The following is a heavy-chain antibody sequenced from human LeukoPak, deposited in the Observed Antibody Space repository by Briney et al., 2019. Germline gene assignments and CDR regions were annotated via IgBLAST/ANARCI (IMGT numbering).Heavy chain of an antibody. D-gene: IGHD5-12*01. V-gene: IGHV3-11*06. J-gene: IGHJ4*02. CDR2: ISSSSDYT. Sequence: GGSLRLSCAASGFTFSNAWMTWVRQTPGKGLEWVSYISSSSDYTNHADSVKGRFTISRDNAKKSLYLQMNSLRADDTAVYYCARDGYSGYDFYFDYWGQGALVTVSS. CDR1: GFTFSNAW. CDR3: ARDGYSGYDFYFDY.